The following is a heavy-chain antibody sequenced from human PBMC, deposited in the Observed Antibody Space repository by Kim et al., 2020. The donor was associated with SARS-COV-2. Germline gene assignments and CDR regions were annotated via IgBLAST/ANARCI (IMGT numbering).Heavy chain of an antibody. J-gene: IGHJ4*02. CDR2: IYPGDSDT. Sequence: GESLKISCKGSGYSFTSYWIGWMRQMPGKGLEWMGIIYPGDSDTRYSPSFQGQVTISADKSISTAYLQWSSLKASDTAMYYCARHVGYSGSYGWYYFDYWGQGTLVTVSS. D-gene: IGHD1-26*01. CDR1: GYSFTSYW. V-gene: IGHV5-51*01. CDR3: ARHVGYSGSYGWYYFDY.